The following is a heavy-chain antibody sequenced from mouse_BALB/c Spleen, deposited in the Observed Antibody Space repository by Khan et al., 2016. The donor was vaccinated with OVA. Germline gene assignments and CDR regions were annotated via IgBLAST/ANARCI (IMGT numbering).Heavy chain of an antibody. Sequence: QVQLKESGPGLVAPSQNLSITCTISGFSLTNYGIHWVRQPPGKGLEWLVVIWSDGRAAYNSALKSRLSIIKDNSKSQVFLKMDSLPTDDTAMYYCARQIYPGYFDVWGAGTTVTVSS. CDR1: GFSLTNYG. V-gene: IGHV2-6-1*01. CDR3: ARQIYPGYFDV. CDR2: IWSDGRA. D-gene: IGHD2-1*01. J-gene: IGHJ1*01.